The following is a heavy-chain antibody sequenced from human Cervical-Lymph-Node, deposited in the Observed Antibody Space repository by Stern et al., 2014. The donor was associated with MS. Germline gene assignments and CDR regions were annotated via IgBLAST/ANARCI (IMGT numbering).Heavy chain of an antibody. CDR2: MSFVGGNK. Sequence: VQLVESGGGVVQPGRSLTLSCAASGFSLSNSGMHWVRQAPGKGLEWVAVMSFVGGNKKYGDSVKGRFSISRDMANNTLFLQMNSLRPEDTAVYYCMGVGDAMHVWGQGTTVSVSS. CDR3: MGVGDAMHV. J-gene: IGHJ6*02. V-gene: IGHV3-30*03. CDR1: GFSLSNSG.